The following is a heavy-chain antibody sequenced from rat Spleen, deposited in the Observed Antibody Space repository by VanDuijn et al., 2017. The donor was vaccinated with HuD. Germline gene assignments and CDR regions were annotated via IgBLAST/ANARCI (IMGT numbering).Heavy chain of an antibody. V-gene: IGHV5-31*01. CDR3: AQWNSKYFTY. CDR2: ITNTGGST. J-gene: IGHJ2*01. Sequence: EVQLVESGGGLVQSGRSLKLSCVASGFTFNKSWMTWIRQAPGKGLEWVASITNTGGSTSYPDSVKGRFTISRDNAKSTLYLQVDSLRSEDTATYYCAQWNSKYFTYWGQGVMVTVSS. D-gene: IGHD4-4*01. CDR1: GFTFNKSW.